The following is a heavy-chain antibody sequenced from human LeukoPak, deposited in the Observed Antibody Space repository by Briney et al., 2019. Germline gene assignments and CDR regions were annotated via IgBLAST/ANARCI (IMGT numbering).Heavy chain of an antibody. CDR1: GYTFSSYG. V-gene: IGHV1-18*01. CDR2: ISVYNGNT. J-gene: IGHJ4*02. CDR3: ARSLYTGYSSSWYFDY. D-gene: IGHD6-13*01. Sequence: GASVKVSCKASGYTFSSYGIIWVRQAPGQGLEWMGWISVYNGNTNYAQKLQGRVTMTTDTPTSTAYMELRSLTSDDTAVYYCARSLYTGYSSSWYFDYWGQGTLVTVSS.